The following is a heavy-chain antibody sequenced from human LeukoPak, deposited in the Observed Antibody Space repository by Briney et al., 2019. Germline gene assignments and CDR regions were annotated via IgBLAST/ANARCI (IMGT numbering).Heavy chain of an antibody. CDR3: ARRRDSGSLQHFDY. CDR2: ISYEGGNK. D-gene: IGHD1-26*01. CDR1: GFTFSRSA. Sequence: QPGRSLRLSCAASGFTFSRSAMHWVRQAPGKGLEWVAIISYEGGNKYYADSVKGRFTISSDNAKNSLYLQMNSLRAEDTALYYCARRRDSGSLQHFDYWGQGTLVTVSS. J-gene: IGHJ4*02. V-gene: IGHV3-30*04.